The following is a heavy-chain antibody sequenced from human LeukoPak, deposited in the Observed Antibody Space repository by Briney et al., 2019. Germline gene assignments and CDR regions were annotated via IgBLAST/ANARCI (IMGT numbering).Heavy chain of an antibody. D-gene: IGHD1-26*01. J-gene: IGHJ3*01. CDR1: GYTLTELS. V-gene: IGHV1-24*01. Sequence: ASVKVSCKVSGYTLTELSMHWVRQAPGKGREWMGGFDPEDGETIYAQKFQGRVTMTEDTSTDTAYMELSSLRSEDTAFYYCARVGGSYVKDAFDFWGQGTMVTVS. CDR3: ARVGGSYVKDAFDF. CDR2: FDPEDGET.